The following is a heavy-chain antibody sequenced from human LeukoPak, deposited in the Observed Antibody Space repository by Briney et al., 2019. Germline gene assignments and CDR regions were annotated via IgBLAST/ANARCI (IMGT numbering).Heavy chain of an antibody. V-gene: IGHV3-11*01. CDR1: GFTFSDYY. CDR2: ISSSGSTI. Sequence: GGSLRLSCAASGFTFSDYYMSWIRQAPGKGLEWVSYISSSGSTIYYADSVKGRFTISRDNAKNSLYLRMNSLRAEDTAVYYCARLPQDYYYHGMDVWGQGTTVRVS. J-gene: IGHJ6*02. CDR3: ARLPQDYYYHGMDV.